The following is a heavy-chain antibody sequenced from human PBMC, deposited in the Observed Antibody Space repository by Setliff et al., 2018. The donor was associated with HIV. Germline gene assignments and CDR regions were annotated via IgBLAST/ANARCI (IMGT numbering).Heavy chain of an antibody. J-gene: IGHJ4*02. CDR3: ATDRTQTGISMVRGRLTDPARYPLDY. CDR1: GYPFNNFG. D-gene: IGHD3-10*01. CDR2: ISVYSGDT. V-gene: IGHV1-18*01. Sequence: ASVKVSCKASGYPFNNFGISWVRQAPGQGLEWLAWISVYSGDTNFAQRFQGRVTMTRDASTGTAYMELRNLRSDDTAVYYCATDRTQTGISMVRGRLTDPARYPLDYWGPGTLVTVSS.